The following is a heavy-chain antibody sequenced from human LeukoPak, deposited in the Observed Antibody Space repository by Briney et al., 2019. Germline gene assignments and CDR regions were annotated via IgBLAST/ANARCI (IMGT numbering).Heavy chain of an antibody. D-gene: IGHD2-2*01. CDR3: AKDRSSSYEIVVVPAAKWNAFDI. CDR1: GFTFSSYW. J-gene: IGHJ3*02. V-gene: IGHV3-7*03. CDR2: IKQDGSEK. Sequence: GGSLRLSCAASGFTFSSYWMSWVRQAPGKGLEWVANIKQDGSEKYYVDSVKGRFTISRDNVKNSLYLQMNSLRAEDTAVYYCAKDRSSSYEIVVVPAAKWNAFDIWGQGTMVTVSS.